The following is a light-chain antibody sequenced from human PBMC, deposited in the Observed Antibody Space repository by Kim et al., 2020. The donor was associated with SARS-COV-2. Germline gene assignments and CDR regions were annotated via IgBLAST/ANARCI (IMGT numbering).Light chain of an antibody. CDR2: GPS. V-gene: IGKV3-20*01. Sequence: EIVLTQSPGTLSLSPGEGATVSCRASQTVPRSRLAWFQQKPGQAPRLLVLGPSTRAAGIPDRFSGSGSGTDFTLTISRLEPEDFAVYYCQQYGSHPQTYGQGTKVDIK. J-gene: IGKJ1*01. CDR3: QQYGSHPQT. CDR1: QTVPRSR.